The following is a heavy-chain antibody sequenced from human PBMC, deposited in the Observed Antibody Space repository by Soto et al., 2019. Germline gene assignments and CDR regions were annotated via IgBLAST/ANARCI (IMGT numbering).Heavy chain of an antibody. Sequence: QVQLVQSGAEVKKPGASVKVSCKASGYTFTGYYMHWVRQAPGQGLEWMGWINPNSGGTNYAQKFQGWVTMTRDTSISTADMELSRLRSDDTAVYYCARGSVVATSGSYHADYWGQGTLVTVSS. V-gene: IGHV1-2*04. D-gene: IGHD1-26*01. CDR2: INPNSGGT. J-gene: IGHJ4*02. CDR1: GYTFTGYY. CDR3: ARGSVVATSGSYHADY.